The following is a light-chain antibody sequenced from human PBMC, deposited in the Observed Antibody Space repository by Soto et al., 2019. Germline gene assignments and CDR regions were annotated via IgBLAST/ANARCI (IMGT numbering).Light chain of an antibody. CDR3: AAWDGSLSGYV. V-gene: IGLV2-14*03. CDR1: SSDVGAFNY. J-gene: IGLJ1*01. Sequence: QSVLTQPASVSGSPGQAITISCSGTSSDVGAFNYVSWYQQHPGKAPKLMIYDVSNRPSGVSNRFSGSKSGNTASLTISGLRAEDEADYYCAAWDGSLSGYVFGAGTKVTVL. CDR2: DVS.